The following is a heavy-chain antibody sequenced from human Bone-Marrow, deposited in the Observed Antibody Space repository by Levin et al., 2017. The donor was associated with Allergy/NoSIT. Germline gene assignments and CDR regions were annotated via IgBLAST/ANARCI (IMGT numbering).Heavy chain of an antibody. CDR1: GFTFSSYG. Sequence: GESLKISCAASGFTFSSYGMHWVRQAPGKGLEWVAVISYDGSNKYYADSVKGRFTISRDNSKNTLYLQMNSLRAEDTAVYYCAKDIIRESGGSCYPPDYWGQGTLVTVSS. J-gene: IGHJ4*02. D-gene: IGHD2-15*01. CDR2: ISYDGSNK. CDR3: AKDIIRESGGSCYPPDY. V-gene: IGHV3-30*18.